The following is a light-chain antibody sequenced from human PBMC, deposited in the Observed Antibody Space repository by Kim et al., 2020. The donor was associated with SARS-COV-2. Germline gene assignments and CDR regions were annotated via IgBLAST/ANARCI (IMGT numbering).Light chain of an antibody. CDR1: QIINGF. CDR2: TSS. Sequence: SAAGGSIVTISCRGNQIINGFVSWYQQPPGDAPDLLFYTSSSLHGVVPTLISSSGSTTVFPLTISVLHPDFFTSYCRQHNNSYFTFGQGTRVDIK. V-gene: IGKV1-5*03. J-gene: IGKJ3*01. CDR3: RQHNNSYFT.